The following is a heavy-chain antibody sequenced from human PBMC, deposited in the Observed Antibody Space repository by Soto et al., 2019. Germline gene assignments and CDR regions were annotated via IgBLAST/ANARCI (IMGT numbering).Heavy chain of an antibody. V-gene: IGHV3-30-3*01. J-gene: IGHJ5*02. D-gene: IGHD5-18*01. CDR1: GFTFSTYA. CDR2: ISYDGSRK. Sequence: QVQLVESGGGVVQPGRSLRLSCAASGFTFSTYAMHWVRQPPGKGLEWVAVISYDGSRKNYTDSVRGRFTISRDNSKNTLSLQMNSLTAEDTAVYYCARNPSGAYSYGDHWGQGSQVTVSS. CDR3: ARNPSGAYSYGDH.